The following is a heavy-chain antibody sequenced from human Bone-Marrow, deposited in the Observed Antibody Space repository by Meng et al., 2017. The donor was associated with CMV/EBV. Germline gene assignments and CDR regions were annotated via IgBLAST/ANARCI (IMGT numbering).Heavy chain of an antibody. Sequence: GGSFSGSSWCCIRQPPGKGLEWIGEINQSGSTNYNPSLKSRVTISVDTSKNQFSLKLSSVTAADTAVYYCARGQDIVVVPAATGFDPWGQGTLVTVSS. V-gene: IGHV4-34*01. CDR3: ARGQDIVVVPAATGFDP. J-gene: IGHJ5*02. CDR1: GGSFSGSS. D-gene: IGHD2-2*01. CDR2: INQSGST.